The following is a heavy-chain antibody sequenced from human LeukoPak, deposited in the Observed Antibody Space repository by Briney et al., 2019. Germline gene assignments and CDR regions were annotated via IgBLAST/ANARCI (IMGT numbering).Heavy chain of an antibody. V-gene: IGHV3-23*01. CDR2: ISGSGGST. J-gene: IGHJ4*02. D-gene: IGHD2-15*01. Sequence: GGSLRLSCAASGFTFSSYAMSWVRQAPGKGLEWVSAISGSGGSTYYADSVKGRFTISRDNSKNTLYLQMNSLRAEDTAVYYCAKGKIVVVVAATRVGFDYWGQGTLVTVSS. CDR3: AKGKIVVVVAATRVGFDY. CDR1: GFTFSSYA.